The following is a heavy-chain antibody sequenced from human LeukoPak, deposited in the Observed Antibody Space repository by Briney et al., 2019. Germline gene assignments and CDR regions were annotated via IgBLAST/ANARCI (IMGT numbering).Heavy chain of an antibody. Sequence: SETLSLTCTVSGGSINTYYWSWIRQPAGKGLEWIGRIHISGHTDYNPSLKSRVTMSIDTSQNQFSLKVNSVTAADTAVYYCARIMAAAENWFDPWGRGTLVTVSS. CDR1: GGSINTYY. V-gene: IGHV4-4*07. J-gene: IGHJ5*02. D-gene: IGHD6-13*01. CDR3: ARIMAAAENWFDP. CDR2: IHISGHT.